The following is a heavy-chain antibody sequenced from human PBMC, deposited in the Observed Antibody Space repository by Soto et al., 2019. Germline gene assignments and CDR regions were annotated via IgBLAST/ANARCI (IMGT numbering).Heavy chain of an antibody. Sequence: GGSLRLSCAASGFTFSSYSMNWVRQAPGKGLEWVSSISSSSSYIYYADSVKGRFTISRDNAKNSLYLQMNSLRAEDTAVYYCARDSFPDYDYIWGSYRHIYYFDYWGQGTLVTVSS. CDR3: ARDSFPDYDYIWGSYRHIYYFDY. D-gene: IGHD3-16*02. CDR2: ISSSSSYI. J-gene: IGHJ4*02. V-gene: IGHV3-21*01. CDR1: GFTFSSYS.